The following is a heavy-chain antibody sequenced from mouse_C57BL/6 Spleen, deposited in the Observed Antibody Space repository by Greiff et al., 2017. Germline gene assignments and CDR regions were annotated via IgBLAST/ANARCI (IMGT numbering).Heavy chain of an antibody. D-gene: IGHD1-1*01. V-gene: IGHV1-18*01. Sequence: EVQLQQSGPELVKPGASVKIPCKASGYTFTAYNMAWVNQSHGKSLEWIGAINPKTGGTIYHQKFKGKATLTVDKSSSTAYMELRSLTSEDAAVYYCARWGYYGTNYFDDWGRGTTLTVSS. J-gene: IGHJ2*01. CDR3: ARWGYYGTNYFDD. CDR1: GYTFTAYN. CDR2: INPKTGGT.